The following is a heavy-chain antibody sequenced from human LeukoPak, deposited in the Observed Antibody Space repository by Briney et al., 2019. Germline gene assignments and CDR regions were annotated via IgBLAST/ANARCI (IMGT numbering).Heavy chain of an antibody. V-gene: IGHV4-34*01. D-gene: IGHD6-19*01. J-gene: IGHJ5*02. Sequence: SETLSLTCAVYGGSFSGYYWSWIRQPPGKGLEWIGEINHSGSTNYNPSLKSRVTISVDTSKNQFSLKLSSVTAADTAVYYCARVSSGWCSSVDNWFDPWGQGTLVTVSS. CDR1: GGSFSGYY. CDR3: ARVSSGWCSSVDNWFDP. CDR2: INHSGST.